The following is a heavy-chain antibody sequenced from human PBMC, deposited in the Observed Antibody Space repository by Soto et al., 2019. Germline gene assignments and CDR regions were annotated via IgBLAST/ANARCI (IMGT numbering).Heavy chain of an antibody. D-gene: IGHD2-15*01. J-gene: IGHJ3*02. CDR3: ARRYCSGGSRFRFPTNDAFDI. V-gene: IGHV1-69*02. CDR2: IIPILGIA. CDR1: GGTFSSYT. Sequence: ASVKVSCKASGGTFSSYTISWVRQAPGQGLEWMGRIIPILGIANYAQKFQGRVTITADKSTSTAYMELSSLRSEDTAVYYCARRYCSGGSRFRFPTNDAFDIWGQGTMVTVSS.